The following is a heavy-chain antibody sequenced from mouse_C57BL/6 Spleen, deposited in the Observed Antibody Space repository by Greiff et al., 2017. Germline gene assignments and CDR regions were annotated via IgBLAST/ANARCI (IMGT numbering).Heavy chain of an antibody. D-gene: IGHD1-1*01. J-gene: IGHJ2*01. CDR1: GFTFSSYG. CDR3: ASVGYGSSYDYFDY. V-gene: IGHV5-6*01. CDR2: ISSGGSYP. Sequence: EVQLVESGGDLVKPGGSLKLSCAASGFTFSSYGMSWVRQTPDKRLEWVATISSGGSYPYYPDRVKGRFTISRDHAKNTLYLQMSSLKSEDTAMYYCASVGYGSSYDYFDYWGQGTTLTVSS.